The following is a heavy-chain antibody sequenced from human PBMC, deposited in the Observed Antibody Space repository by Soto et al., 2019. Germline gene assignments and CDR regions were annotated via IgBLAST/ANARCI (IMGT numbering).Heavy chain of an antibody. CDR1: GFTFSSYG. Sequence: QVQLVESGGGVVQPGRSLRLSCAASGFTFSSYGMHWVRQAPGKGLEWVAVIWYDGSNKYYADSVKGRFTISRDNSKNTLYLQMNSLRAEDTAVYYCASFRIAAAGTEKKPYYYYYYGMDVWGQGTTVTVSS. V-gene: IGHV3-33*01. CDR3: ASFRIAAAGTEKKPYYYYYYGMDV. J-gene: IGHJ6*02. CDR2: IWYDGSNK. D-gene: IGHD6-13*01.